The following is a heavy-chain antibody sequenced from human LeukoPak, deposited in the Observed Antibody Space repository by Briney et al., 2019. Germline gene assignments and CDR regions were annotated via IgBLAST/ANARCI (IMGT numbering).Heavy chain of an antibody. CDR3: ARGYCSSTSCAFDY. D-gene: IGHD2-2*01. CDR1: GFTFSSYS. Sequence: GGSLRLSCAASGFTFSSYSMNWVRQGPGKGLEWVSYISGSSSAIYYADSVKGRFTISRDNAKNSLYLQMNSLRAEDTAVYYCARGYCSSTSCAFDYWGQGTLVTVSS. V-gene: IGHV3-48*01. CDR2: ISGSSSAI. J-gene: IGHJ4*02.